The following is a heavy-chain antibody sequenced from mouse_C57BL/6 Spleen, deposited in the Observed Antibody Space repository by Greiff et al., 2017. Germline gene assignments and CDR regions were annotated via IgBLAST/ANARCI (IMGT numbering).Heavy chain of an antibody. Sequence: QVQLQQPGTELVKPGASVKLSCKASGYTFTSYWMHWVKQRPGQGLEWIGNINPSNGGTNYNEKFKSKATLTVDKSSSTAYMQLSSLTSEDSAVYYCARGDYGSSLDSYFDVWGTGTTVTVSS. J-gene: IGHJ1*03. CDR3: ARGDYGSSLDSYFDV. D-gene: IGHD1-1*01. CDR1: GYTFTSYW. V-gene: IGHV1-53*01. CDR2: INPSNGGT.